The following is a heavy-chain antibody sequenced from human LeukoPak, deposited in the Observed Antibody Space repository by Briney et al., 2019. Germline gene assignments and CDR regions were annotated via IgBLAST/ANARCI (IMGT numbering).Heavy chain of an antibody. Sequence: GESLKISCKGSGYSFTTYWIAWVRQMPGKGLEWMGIIYPGDSDTRYSPSFQGQVTISADKSISTAYLQWSSLKASDTAMYYCARLADSSGYYYSFFDYWGQGTLVTVSS. J-gene: IGHJ4*02. CDR3: ARLADSSGYYYSFFDY. CDR1: GYSFTTYW. D-gene: IGHD3-22*01. CDR2: IYPGDSDT. V-gene: IGHV5-51*01.